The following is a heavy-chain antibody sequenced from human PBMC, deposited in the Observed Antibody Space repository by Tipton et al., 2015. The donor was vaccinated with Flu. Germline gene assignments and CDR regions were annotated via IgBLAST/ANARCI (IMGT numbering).Heavy chain of an antibody. Sequence: QLVQSGGGLIQPGGYLRLSCAASGFSVSNNYLSWVRQAPGKGLEWVSVMYSAGNTDYADSVKGRFTISRDNSMNTLYLQMNSLRAEETAVYYCAGWIGGRSVFYSGQGNLVTVSS. D-gene: IGHD6-19*01. CDR2: MYSAGNT. CDR1: GFSVSNNY. CDR3: AGWIGGRSVFY. V-gene: IGHV3-53*01. J-gene: IGHJ4*02.